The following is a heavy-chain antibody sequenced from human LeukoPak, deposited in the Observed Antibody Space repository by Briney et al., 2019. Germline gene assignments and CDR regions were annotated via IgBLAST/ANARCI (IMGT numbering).Heavy chain of an antibody. J-gene: IGHJ5*02. CDR3: ARGWVRDIVVVPAAKNWFDP. V-gene: IGHV1-2*02. D-gene: IGHD2-2*01. CDR1: GYTFTGYC. CDR2: INPNSGGT. Sequence: ASVKVSCKASGYTFTGYCMHWVRQAPGQGLEWMGWINPNSGGTNYAQKFQGRVTMTRDTSISTAYMELSRLRSDDTAMYYCARGWVRDIVVVPAAKNWFDPWGQGTLVTVSS.